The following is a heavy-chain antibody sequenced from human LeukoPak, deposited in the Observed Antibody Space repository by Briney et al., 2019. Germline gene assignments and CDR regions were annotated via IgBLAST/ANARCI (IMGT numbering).Heavy chain of an antibody. CDR3: KKPNSGYDWTAFDI. V-gene: IGHV3-38-3*01. D-gene: IGHD5-12*01. CDR2: ISGGST. J-gene: IGHJ3*02. Sequence: GGSLRLSCAASGFTVSSNEMSWVRQAPGKGLEWVSSISGGSTYYADSRKGRFTISRDNSKNTLHLQMNSLRAEDTAVYYCKKPNSGYDWTAFDIWGQGTMVTASS. CDR1: GFTVSSNE.